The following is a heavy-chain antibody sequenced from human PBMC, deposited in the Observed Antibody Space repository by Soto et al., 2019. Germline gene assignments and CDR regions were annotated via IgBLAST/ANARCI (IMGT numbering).Heavy chain of an antibody. D-gene: IGHD1-1*01. V-gene: IGHV3-23*01. CDR2: ITGNGGST. Sequence: EVQLLESGGGLVQPGGSLRLSCAASGFTFSSYAMNWVRHAPGKGLEWVSAITGNGGSTYHADSVKDRVAISRDNSKNTLYLQMTSLRADDTDVYYCAKGTGSDSGRFWGKGTLVTVSS. J-gene: IGHJ4*02. CDR3: AKGTGSDSGRF. CDR1: GFTFSSYA.